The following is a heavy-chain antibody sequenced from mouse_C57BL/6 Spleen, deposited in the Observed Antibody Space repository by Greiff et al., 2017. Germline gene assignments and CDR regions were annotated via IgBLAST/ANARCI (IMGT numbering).Heavy chain of an antibody. D-gene: IGHD2-4*01. CDR3: ASDWGLDEDYAMDY. CDR1: GYTFTDYY. CDR2: IYPGSGNT. Sequence: QVQLQQSGAELVRPGASVKLSCKASGYTFTDYYINWVKQRPGQGLEWIARIYPGSGNTYYNEKFKGKATLTAEKSSSTAYMQLSSLTSEDSAVYFCASDWGLDEDYAMDYWGQGTSVTVSS. J-gene: IGHJ4*01. V-gene: IGHV1-76*01.